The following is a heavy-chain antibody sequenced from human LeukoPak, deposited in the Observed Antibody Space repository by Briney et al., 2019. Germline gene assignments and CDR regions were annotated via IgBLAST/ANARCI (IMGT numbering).Heavy chain of an antibody. D-gene: IGHD5-12*01. Sequence: GGSLRLSCAASGFTFSRYWMSWVRQAPGKGVEWVANIKKDGSEKNYGDSGKGGFTISREKEKKTLYMKMNSLRAEDTAVYYCARGPARANAFDIWGQGTMVTVSS. V-gene: IGHV3-7*01. CDR2: IKKDGSEK. CDR3: ARGPARANAFDI. J-gene: IGHJ3*02. CDR1: GFTFSRYW.